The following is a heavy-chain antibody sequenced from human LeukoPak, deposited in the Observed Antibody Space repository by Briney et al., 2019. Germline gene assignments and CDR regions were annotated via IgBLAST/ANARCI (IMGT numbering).Heavy chain of an antibody. J-gene: IGHJ3*02. CDR3: AKGRYSYGYNAFDI. Sequence: GRSLRLSCAASGFTFSSYGMHWVRQAPGKGLEWVAVIWYDGSNKYYADSVKGRFTISRDNSKNTLYLQMNSLRAEDTAVYYCAKGRYSYGYNAFDIWGQGTMVTVSS. D-gene: IGHD5-18*01. V-gene: IGHV3-33*06. CDR1: GFTFSSYG. CDR2: IWYDGSNK.